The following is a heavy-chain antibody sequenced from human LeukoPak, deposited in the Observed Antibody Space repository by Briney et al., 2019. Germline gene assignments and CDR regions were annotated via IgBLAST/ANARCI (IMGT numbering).Heavy chain of an antibody. CDR1: GFTFSSYW. Sequence: GGSLRLSCAASGFTFSSYWISWVRQAPGKGLEWVANIKQDGSEKYYVDSVKGRFTISRDNAKNSLYLQMNSLRAEDTAVYYCARCVVVAATAWFDPWGQGTLVTVSS. V-gene: IGHV3-7*01. J-gene: IGHJ5*02. CDR3: ARCVVVAATAWFDP. D-gene: IGHD2-15*01. CDR2: IKQDGSEK.